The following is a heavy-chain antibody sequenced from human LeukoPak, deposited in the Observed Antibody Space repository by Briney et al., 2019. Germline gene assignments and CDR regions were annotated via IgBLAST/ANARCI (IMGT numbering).Heavy chain of an antibody. D-gene: IGHD2-15*01. V-gene: IGHV3-23*01. Sequence: QPGGSLRLSCAASGFTFSSYAMSWVRQAPGKGLEWVSAISGSGGSTYYADSVKGRFTISRDNSKNTLYLQMNSLRAEDTAVYYCAKGLKGCSGSSCYYFFDFWGQGALITVSS. J-gene: IGHJ4*02. CDR3: AKGLKGCSGSSCYYFFDF. CDR2: ISGSGGST. CDR1: GFTFSSYA.